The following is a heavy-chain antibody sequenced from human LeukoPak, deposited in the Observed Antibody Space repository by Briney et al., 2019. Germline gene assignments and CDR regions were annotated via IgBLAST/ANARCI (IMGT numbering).Heavy chain of an antibody. CDR2: ISAYNGNT. Sequence: ASVKVPCKASGYTFTSYGISWVRQAPGQGLEWMGWISAYNGNTNYARKLQGRVTMTTDTSTSTAYMELRSLRSDDTAVYYCARATIAVAEMDYWGQGTLVTVSS. J-gene: IGHJ4*02. D-gene: IGHD6-19*01. CDR1: GYTFTSYG. V-gene: IGHV1-18*01. CDR3: ARATIAVAEMDY.